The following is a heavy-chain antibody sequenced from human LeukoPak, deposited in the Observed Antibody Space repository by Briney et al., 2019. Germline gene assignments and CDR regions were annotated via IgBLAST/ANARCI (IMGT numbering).Heavy chain of an antibody. Sequence: GGCLRLSCAASGFTFSDYYMSWIRQAPGKGLERVSYISSSGSTIYYADSVKGRFTISRDNAKNSLYLQMNSLRAEDTDVYYCARDDDYNDSSGYSYWGQGTLVTVSS. J-gene: IGHJ4*02. CDR2: ISSSGSTI. D-gene: IGHD3-22*01. V-gene: IGHV3-11*01. CDR1: GFTFSDYY. CDR3: ARDDDYNDSSGYSY.